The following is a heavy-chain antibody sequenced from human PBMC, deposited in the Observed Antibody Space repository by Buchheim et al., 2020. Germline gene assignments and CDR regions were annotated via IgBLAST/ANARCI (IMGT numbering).Heavy chain of an antibody. CDR3: AGGGSIAARRRLHPNYGIDV. J-gene: IGHJ6*02. D-gene: IGHD6-6*01. CDR1: GGSFSGYY. Sequence: QVQLQQWGAGLLKPSETLSLTCAVYGGSFSGYYWSWTRQPPGKGLEWIGEINHSGSTNYNPSLKSRVTISVDTSKNQFSLNLSSVTAAYTAVYYGAGGGSIAARRRLHPNYGIDVWGQGTT. CDR2: INHSGST. V-gene: IGHV4-34*01.